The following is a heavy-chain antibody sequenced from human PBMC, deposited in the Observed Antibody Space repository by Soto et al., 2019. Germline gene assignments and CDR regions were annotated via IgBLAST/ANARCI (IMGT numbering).Heavy chain of an antibody. V-gene: IGHV4-34*01. CDR3: ARGGGTAWLSLRPRFSGMDV. CDR2: IDHSGST. CDR1: GGSFSGYY. D-gene: IGHD3-22*01. Sequence: QVQLQQWGAGLLKPSETLSLTCAVYGGSFSGYYWTWIRQSPGKGLEWIAEIDHSGSTNYNPSLQSRFTISVDTSKNQFSLKLTSVTAADTAVFYCARGGGTAWLSLRPRFSGMDVWGQGTSVTVSS. J-gene: IGHJ6*02.